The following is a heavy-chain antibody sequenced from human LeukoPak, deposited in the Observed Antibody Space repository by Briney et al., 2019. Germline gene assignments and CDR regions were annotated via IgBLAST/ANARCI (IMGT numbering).Heavy chain of an antibody. CDR1: GVSFSSYG. J-gene: IGHJ4*02. D-gene: IGHD2-21*01. Sequence: GGSLRLSCAASGVSFSSYGMTWVRQAPGKGLEWVAFIWYDESNEYYADSVKGRFIISRDNFKKTLYLRMNNLRVADTVVYYCAKTVGRTDLFHFDYWGQGTLLTVSS. CDR3: AKTVGRTDLFHFDY. V-gene: IGHV3-30*02. CDR2: IWYDESNE.